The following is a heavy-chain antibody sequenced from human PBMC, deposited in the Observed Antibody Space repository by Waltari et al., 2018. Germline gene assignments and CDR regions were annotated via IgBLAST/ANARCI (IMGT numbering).Heavy chain of an antibody. D-gene: IGHD2-15*01. CDR3: ARRLGGGSSPSRSDWFDP. J-gene: IGHJ5*02. CDR2: ISPGDSDT. Sequence: EVQLVQSGAEVKKPGESLKISCKGSGYSFTSYWIGWVRRLPGKGLEWMGIISPGDSDTRYSPSFQGQVTISADKSISTAYLQWSSLKASDTAMYYCARRLGGGSSPSRSDWFDPWGQGTLVTVSS. CDR1: GYSFTSYW. V-gene: IGHV5-51*01.